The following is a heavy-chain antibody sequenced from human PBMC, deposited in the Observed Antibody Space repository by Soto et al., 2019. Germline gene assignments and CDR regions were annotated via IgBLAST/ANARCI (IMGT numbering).Heavy chain of an antibody. V-gene: IGHV3-23*01. D-gene: IGHD6-6*01. Sequence: EVQLLESGGGLVQPGGSLRLSCAASGFTFSSYAMSWVRQAPGKGLEWVSAISGSGGSTYYADSVKGRFTISRDNSKNTLYLQMNSLRAEDTAVYYCANRKVGWLVFDYWGQGTLVTVSS. CDR1: GFTFSSYA. CDR2: ISGSGGST. J-gene: IGHJ4*02. CDR3: ANRKVGWLVFDY.